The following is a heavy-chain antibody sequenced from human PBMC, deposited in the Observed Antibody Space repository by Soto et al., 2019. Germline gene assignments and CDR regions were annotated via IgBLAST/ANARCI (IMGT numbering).Heavy chain of an antibody. V-gene: IGHV3-7*01. D-gene: IGHD2-21*02. J-gene: IGHJ4*02. CDR2: INQDGSVE. CDR1: GFTFSAYW. Sequence: EVQLVESGGGLVQPGGSLRLSCVASGFTFSAYWMSWVRQAPGRGLDWVANINQDGSVEQYVDSMKGRFTISRDNAKNSLYLQMSSLRAEDTAVYYCARHSRTLPVYWGQGTLVTVSS. CDR3: ARHSRTLPVY.